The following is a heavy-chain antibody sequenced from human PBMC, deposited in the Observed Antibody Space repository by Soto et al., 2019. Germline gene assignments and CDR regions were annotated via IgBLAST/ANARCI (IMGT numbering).Heavy chain of an antibody. D-gene: IGHD3-16*02. CDR3: AKVDTYYDYVWGSYRYTESGY. J-gene: IGHJ4*02. V-gene: IGHV3-23*01. CDR1: GFTFSSYA. Sequence: GGSLRLSCAASGFTFSSYAMSWVRQAPGKGLEWVSAISSSGGSTYYADSMKGRFTISRDNSKNTLYLQMNSLRAEDTAVYYCAKVDTYYDYVWGSYRYTESGYWGQGTLVTVSS. CDR2: ISSSGGST.